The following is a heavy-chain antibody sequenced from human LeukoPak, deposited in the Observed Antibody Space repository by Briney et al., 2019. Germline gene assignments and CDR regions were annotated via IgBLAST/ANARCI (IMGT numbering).Heavy chain of an antibody. V-gene: IGHV3-64*01. CDR2: ISSNGGST. J-gene: IGHJ4*02. CDR1: GFTFSSYA. D-gene: IGHD3-10*01. Sequence: PGGSLRLSCAASGFTFSSYAMHWVRQAPGKGLEYVSAISSNGGSTYYANSVKGRFTISRDNSKNTLYLQMGSLRAEDMAVYYCARTKFYFYGSGPLDYWGQGTLVTVSS. CDR3: ARTKFYFYGSGPLDY.